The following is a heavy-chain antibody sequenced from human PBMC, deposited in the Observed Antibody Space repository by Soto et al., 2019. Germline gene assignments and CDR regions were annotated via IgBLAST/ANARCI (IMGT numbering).Heavy chain of an antibody. Sequence: LRLSCAASGFTFSSYSMNWVRQAPGKGLEWVSSISSSSSYIYYADSVKGRFTISRDNAKNSLYLQMNSLRAEDTAVYYCASLITNTIFGVVPMGAPPPGEYYYGMDVWGQGTTVTVSS. V-gene: IGHV3-21*01. CDR2: ISSSSSYI. CDR1: GFTFSSYS. J-gene: IGHJ6*02. D-gene: IGHD3-3*01. CDR3: ASLITNTIFGVVPMGAPPPGEYYYGMDV.